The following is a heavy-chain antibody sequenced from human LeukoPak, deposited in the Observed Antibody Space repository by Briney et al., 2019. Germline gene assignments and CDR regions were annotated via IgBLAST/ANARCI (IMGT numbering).Heavy chain of an antibody. J-gene: IGHJ4*02. CDR2: IYHSGST. V-gene: IGHV4-38-2*02. CDR3: ARGSSYYYDSSGYVPHFDY. D-gene: IGHD3-22*01. CDR1: GYSISSGYY. Sequence: PSETLSLTCTVSGYSISSGYYWGWIRQPPGKGLEWIGSIYHSGSTYYNPSLKSRVTISVDTSKNQFSLKLSSVTAADTAVYYCARGSSYYYDSSGYVPHFDYWGQGTLVTVSS.